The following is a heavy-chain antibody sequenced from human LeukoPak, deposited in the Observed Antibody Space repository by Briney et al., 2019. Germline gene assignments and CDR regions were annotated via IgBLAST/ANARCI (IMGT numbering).Heavy chain of an antibody. CDR3: ARDRVSGSSTSCYMAGRCDYYYYYMDV. CDR1: GFTFSSYS. CDR2: ISSSSSTI. V-gene: IGHV3-48*01. J-gene: IGHJ6*03. D-gene: IGHD2-2*02. Sequence: PGGSLRFYCAASGFTFSSYSMNWVRQAPGQGLEWGSYISSSSSTIYYADSVKGRFTISRDNSKNTLYLQMNSLRAEDTAVYYCARDRVSGSSTSCYMAGRCDYYYYYMDVWGKGTTVTVSS.